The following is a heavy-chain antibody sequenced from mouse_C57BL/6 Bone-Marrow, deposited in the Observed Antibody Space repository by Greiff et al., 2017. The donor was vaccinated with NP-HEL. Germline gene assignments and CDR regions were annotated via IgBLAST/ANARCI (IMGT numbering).Heavy chain of an antibody. J-gene: IGHJ2*01. CDR1: GYTFTSYG. D-gene: IGHD1-1*01. CDR2: IYPRSGNT. V-gene: IGHV1-81*01. CDR3: ARWGTTVVDFDY. Sequence: QVHVKQSGAELARPGASVKLSCKASGYTFTSYGISWVKQRTGQGLEWIGEIYPRSGNTYYNEKFKGKATLTSDKSSSTAYMELRSLTSEDSAVYFCARWGTTVVDFDYWGQGTTLTVSS.